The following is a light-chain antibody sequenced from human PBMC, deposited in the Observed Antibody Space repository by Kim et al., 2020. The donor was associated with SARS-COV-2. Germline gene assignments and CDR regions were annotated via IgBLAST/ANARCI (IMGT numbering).Light chain of an antibody. CDR2: GKN. CDR1: SLRSYY. J-gene: IGLJ3*02. CDR3: NSRAISGTYLV. Sequence: SSELTQDPAVSVALGQTVRITCQGDSLRSYYVRWYQQKSRQAPILVIYGKNDRPSGIPDRFSGSTSGATASLTVTGAQAEDEADYYGNSRAISGTYLVFG. V-gene: IGLV3-19*01.